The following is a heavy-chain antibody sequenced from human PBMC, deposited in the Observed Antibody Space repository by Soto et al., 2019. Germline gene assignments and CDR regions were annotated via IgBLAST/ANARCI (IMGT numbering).Heavy chain of an antibody. CDR1: GGTFSSYA. CDR3: ARGDTGGPTPFDY. Sequence: QVQLVQSGAEVKKPGSSVKVSCKASGGTFSSYAITWVRQAPGQGREWMGGIIPIFGTANYAQKFQGRVTLTADESTSTAYMELISLRSEDTAVYYCARGDTGGPTPFDYWGQGTLVTVSS. V-gene: IGHV1-69*12. J-gene: IGHJ4*02. CDR2: IIPIFGTA. D-gene: IGHD2-8*02.